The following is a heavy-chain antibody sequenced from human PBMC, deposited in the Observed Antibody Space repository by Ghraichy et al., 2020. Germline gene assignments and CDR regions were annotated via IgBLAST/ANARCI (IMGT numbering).Heavy chain of an antibody. V-gene: IGHV4-59*01. D-gene: IGHD6-19*01. CDR1: GGSIRSDY. CDR3: ARSKYTAGWFYFGH. CDR2: SFYSGSGIT. J-gene: IGHJ4*03. Sequence: SETLSLTCNVSGGSIRSDYWSWIRQSLGYRLERIGYSFYSGSGITNYNHYLKSRVTVSMDTSKNQVSLMLTSVTTADTALYYCARSKYTAGWFYFGHWGSGILVIVAS.